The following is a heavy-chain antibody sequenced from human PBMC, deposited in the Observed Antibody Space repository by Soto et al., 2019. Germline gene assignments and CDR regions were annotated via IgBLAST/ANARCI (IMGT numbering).Heavy chain of an antibody. V-gene: IGHV1-24*01. CDR2: FDPEDGET. CDR3: ATDRPYRSSLNWFDP. D-gene: IGHD6-13*01. J-gene: IGHJ5*02. CDR1: GYTLTELS. Sequence: ASVKVSCKVSGYTLTELSMHWVRQAPGKGLEWMGGFDPEDGETIYAQKFQGRVTMTEDTSTDTAYMELSSLRSEDTAVYYCATDRPYRSSLNWFDPWGQGTLVTVSS.